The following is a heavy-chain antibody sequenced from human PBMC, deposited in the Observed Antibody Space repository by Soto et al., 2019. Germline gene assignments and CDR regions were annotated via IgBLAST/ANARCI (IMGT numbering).Heavy chain of an antibody. CDR1: GYTFTTYG. Sequence: ASVKVSCKASGYTFTTYGISWVRQAPGQGLEWMGWISAYNGNTNYAQKLQGRVTMTTDTSTSTAYMELRSLRSDDTAVYYCARSITMVRGTPRIMDVWGQGTTVTVSS. D-gene: IGHD3-10*01. V-gene: IGHV1-18*04. CDR3: ARSITMVRGTPRIMDV. J-gene: IGHJ6*02. CDR2: ISAYNGNT.